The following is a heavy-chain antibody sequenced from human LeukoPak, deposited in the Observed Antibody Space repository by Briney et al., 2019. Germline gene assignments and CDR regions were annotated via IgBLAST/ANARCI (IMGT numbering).Heavy chain of an antibody. CDR2: IYPGQSDS. J-gene: IGHJ3*02. Sequence: GESLKISCKGSRYSFTTYWIAWVRQVPGKGLESMGVIYPGQSDSRYSPSFQGQVTFSVDESINTAYLQWSSLKASDTAVYYCARHQYSGTFYNALDIWGQGTMVIVSS. CDR3: ARHQYSGTFYNALDI. CDR1: RYSFTTYW. D-gene: IGHD1-26*01. V-gene: IGHV5-51*01.